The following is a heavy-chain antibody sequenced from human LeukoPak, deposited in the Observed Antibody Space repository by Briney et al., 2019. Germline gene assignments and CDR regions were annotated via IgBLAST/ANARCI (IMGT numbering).Heavy chain of an antibody. CDR1: GYTFTSYD. Sequence: EASVEVSCKASGYTFTSYDFNWVRQATGQRPEWMGWMSPNSGDTGYAQKFQDRVTMTRNTSISTAYMELSSLRSDDTAVYYCARGPPNWGYGYWGPGTLVTVSS. CDR2: MSPNSGDT. V-gene: IGHV1-8*01. CDR3: ARGPPNWGYGY. J-gene: IGHJ4*02. D-gene: IGHD7-27*01.